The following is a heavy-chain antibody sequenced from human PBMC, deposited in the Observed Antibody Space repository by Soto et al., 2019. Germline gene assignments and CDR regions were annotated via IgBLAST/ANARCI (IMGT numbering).Heavy chain of an antibody. Sequence: ASVKVSCKASGYTFTSYYMHWVRQAPGQGLEWMGIINPSGGSTSYAQKFQGRVTMTRDTSTSTVYMELSSLRSEDTAVYYCARDLNGYDSSGFVDYWGQGTLVTSPQ. D-gene: IGHD3-22*01. CDR2: INPSGGST. J-gene: IGHJ4*02. CDR1: GYTFTSYY. CDR3: ARDLNGYDSSGFVDY. V-gene: IGHV1-46*03.